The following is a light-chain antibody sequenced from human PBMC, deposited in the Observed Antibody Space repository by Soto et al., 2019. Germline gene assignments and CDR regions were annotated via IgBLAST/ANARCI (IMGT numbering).Light chain of an antibody. CDR3: KQYGSSPIT. CDR2: GAS. Sequence: EIVLTQSPGTLSLSPGERATLSCRASQSVISTYLAWYQQKPGQAHRLLIYGASSRATGIQDRFSGSGSGTDFTLTIRRLEPEDFAVYYCKQYGSSPITVGQGTRLEI. J-gene: IGKJ5*01. V-gene: IGKV3-20*01. CDR1: QSVISTY.